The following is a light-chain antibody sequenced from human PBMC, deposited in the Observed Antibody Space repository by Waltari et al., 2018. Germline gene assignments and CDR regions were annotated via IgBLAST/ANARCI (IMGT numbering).Light chain of an antibody. CDR3: CSYAGSSTFYV. J-gene: IGLJ1*01. V-gene: IGLV2-23*03. CDR1: SSDVGSSNL. CDR2: EGS. Sequence: QSALTQPASVSGSPGQSITISCTGTSSDVGSSNLASWYQQHPGKAPKLMIYEGSKRPSGVSNRFSGSKSGNTASLTISGLQAEDEADYYCCSYAGSSTFYVFGTGTKVTVL.